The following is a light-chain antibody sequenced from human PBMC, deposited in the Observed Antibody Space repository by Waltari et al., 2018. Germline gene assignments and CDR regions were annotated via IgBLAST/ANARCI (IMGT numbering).Light chain of an antibody. CDR1: SSNIGAGYD. CDR3: QSYDTSLNAV. J-gene: IGLJ2*01. CDR2: DNN. V-gene: IGLV1-40*01. Sequence: PVQRVTISCTGSSSNIGAGYDVHWYQRLPGAAPQVIIYDNNNRPSGVPDRFSGSKSGTSATLAITGLQAEDEADYYCQSYDTSLNAVFGGGTKLTVL.